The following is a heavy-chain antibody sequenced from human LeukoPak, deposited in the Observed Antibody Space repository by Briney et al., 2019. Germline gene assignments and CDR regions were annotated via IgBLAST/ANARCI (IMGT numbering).Heavy chain of an antibody. CDR3: ARSQPLNNMIVVVGWYFDL. V-gene: IGHV1-69*13. CDR1: GGMFSSYG. D-gene: IGHD3-22*01. J-gene: IGHJ2*01. Sequence: SVKVSCKTSGGMFSSYGTSWVRQAPGQGLEWMGGIIPIVGTPNYAQKFQGRVTISADEGTSTAYMELNSLRSEDTAVYYCARSQPLNNMIVVVGWYFDLWGRGTLVTVSS. CDR2: IIPIVGTP.